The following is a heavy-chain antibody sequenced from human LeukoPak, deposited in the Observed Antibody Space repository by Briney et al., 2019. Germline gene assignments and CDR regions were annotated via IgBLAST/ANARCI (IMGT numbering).Heavy chain of an antibody. CDR3: ARGRVITMVRGVLVY. V-gene: IGHV3-48*01. J-gene: IGHJ4*02. Sequence: GGSLRLSCAASGFTLSSYGMNWVRQAPGKGLEWVSYISSSSSTIYYADSVKGRFTISRDNAKNSLYLQMNSLRAEDTAVYYCARGRVITMVRGVLVYWGQGTLVTVSS. CDR2: ISSSSSTI. D-gene: IGHD3-10*01. CDR1: GFTLSSYG.